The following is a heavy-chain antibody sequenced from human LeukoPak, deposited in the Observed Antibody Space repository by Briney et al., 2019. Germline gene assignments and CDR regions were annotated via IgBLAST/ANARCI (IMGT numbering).Heavy chain of an antibody. V-gene: IGHV3-7*01. J-gene: IGHJ3*02. CDR2: INQVGSSK. D-gene: IGHD2-15*01. Sequence: GGSLSISCAASGFTFTTYWMGWVRQAPGKGPEWVANINQVGSSKYFVDSVKGRFIISRDNAKNSLYLQMNRLRDEDTAVYYCAKPLLCSGGSCYRRGAYDAFDIWGQGTMVTVSS. CDR3: AKPLLCSGGSCYRRGAYDAFDI. CDR1: GFTFTTYW.